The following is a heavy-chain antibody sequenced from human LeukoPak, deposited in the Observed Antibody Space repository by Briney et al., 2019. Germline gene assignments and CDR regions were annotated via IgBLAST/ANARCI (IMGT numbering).Heavy chain of an antibody. Sequence: PGGSLRLSCAASGFTFSSYWMSWVRQAPGKGLEWVANIKQEGSQKHHVDSVKGRFTISRDNAKNSLYLQMNSLRAEDTAVYYCARDLLSGTGLWGQGTLVTVSS. CDR3: ARDLLSGTGL. CDR1: GFTFSSYW. CDR2: IKQEGSQK. D-gene: IGHD2-8*02. J-gene: IGHJ4*02. V-gene: IGHV3-7*01.